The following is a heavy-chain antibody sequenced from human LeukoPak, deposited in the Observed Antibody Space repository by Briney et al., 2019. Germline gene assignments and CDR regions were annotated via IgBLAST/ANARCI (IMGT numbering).Heavy chain of an antibody. CDR2: IYSSRGT. CDR3: AGYQCEGSYPLDS. V-gene: IGHV4-59*08. D-gene: IGHD2-2*02. CDR1: GGTISNYY. J-gene: IGHJ4*02. Sequence: SETLSLTCTVSGGTISNYYWNWIRQPPGKGLEWIGHIYSSRGTTYSPSLKSRVIMSADTLRNQFSLKVTYVTAAGPAVDDSAGYQCEGSYPLDSWGQGALVTVSS.